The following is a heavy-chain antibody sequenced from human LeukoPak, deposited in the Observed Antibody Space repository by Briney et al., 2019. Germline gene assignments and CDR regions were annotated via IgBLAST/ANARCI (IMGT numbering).Heavy chain of an antibody. J-gene: IGHJ4*02. CDR2: ISYDGSNK. D-gene: IGHD2-2*01. V-gene: IGHV3-30-3*01. CDR3: ARGGGYCSSTSCYAFDY. Sequence: PGGSLRLSCAASGFTFSSYAMHWVRQAPGKGLEWVAVISYDGSNKYYADSVKGRFTISRDNSKNTLYLQMNSLRAEDTAVYYCARGGGYCSSTSCYAFDYWGQGTLVTVSS. CDR1: GFTFSSYA.